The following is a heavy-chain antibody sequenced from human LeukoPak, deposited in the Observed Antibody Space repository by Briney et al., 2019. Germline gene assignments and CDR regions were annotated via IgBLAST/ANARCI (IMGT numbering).Heavy chain of an antibody. D-gene: IGHD5-18*01. Sequence: GGSLRLSCAASGFTFSSYWMSWVRQAPGKGLEWVANIKQDGSEKYYVDSVEGRFTISRDNAKNSLYLQMNSLRAEDTAVYYCARGLGSSTAMVSYYYYYMDVWGKGTTVTVSS. CDR1: GFTFSSYW. J-gene: IGHJ6*03. V-gene: IGHV3-7*01. CDR2: IKQDGSEK. CDR3: ARGLGSSTAMVSYYYYYMDV.